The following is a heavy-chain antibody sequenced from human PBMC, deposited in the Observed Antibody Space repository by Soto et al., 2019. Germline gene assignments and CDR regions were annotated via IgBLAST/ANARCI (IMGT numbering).Heavy chain of an antibody. Sequence: GGSLRLSCAASGFTFSSYAMSWVRQAPGKGLEWVANIKYDGSEIYYVDSVKGRFTISRDNAKRSLHLQMNSLRAEDTAVYYCVKYSGSYGFESWGQGSLVTSPQ. J-gene: IGHJ4*02. V-gene: IGHV3-7*01. CDR2: IKYDGSEI. D-gene: IGHD1-26*01. CDR3: VKYSGSYGFES. CDR1: GFTFSSYA.